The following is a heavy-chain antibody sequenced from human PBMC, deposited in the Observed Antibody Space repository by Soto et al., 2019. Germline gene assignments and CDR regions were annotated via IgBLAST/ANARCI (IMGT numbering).Heavy chain of an antibody. CDR1: GYTFTGYY. V-gene: IGHV1-2*02. CDR2: INPNSGGT. Sequence: PGAAVKVSCKASGYTFTGYYMHWVRQAPGQGLEWMGWINPNSGGTNYAQKFQGRVTMTRDTSMSTAYMELSRLRSDDTAVYYCAGGARCGRYYDCSGYYGSHYYYYGMDVWGQGTTVTVSS. D-gene: IGHD3-22*01. J-gene: IGHJ6*02. CDR3: AGGARCGRYYDCSGYYGSHYYYYGMDV.